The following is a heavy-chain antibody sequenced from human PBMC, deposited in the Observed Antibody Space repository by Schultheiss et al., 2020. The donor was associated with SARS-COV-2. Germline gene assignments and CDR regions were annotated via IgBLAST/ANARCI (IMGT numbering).Heavy chain of an antibody. CDR3: ARGAYGSRRKYYFDY. CDR2: INQSGNA. J-gene: IGHJ4*02. V-gene: IGHV4-34*01. Sequence: SQTLSLTCAVYGGSFSGYYWGWIRQSPGRALEWIGEINQSGNANHNPSLQSRVTISRDRSKNQFSLKLSSVTAADTAVYYCARGAYGSRRKYYFDYWGQGTLVTVSS. D-gene: IGHD3-10*01. CDR1: GGSFSGYY.